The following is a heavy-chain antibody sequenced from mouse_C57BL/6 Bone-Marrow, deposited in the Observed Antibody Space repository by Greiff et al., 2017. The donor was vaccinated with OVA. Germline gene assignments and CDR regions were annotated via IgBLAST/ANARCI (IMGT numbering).Heavy chain of an antibody. CDR3: ASLTAQAYYAMDY. D-gene: IGHD3-2*02. V-gene: IGHV5-12*01. Sequence: EVKLVESGGGLVQPGGSLKLSCAASGFTFSDYYMYWVRQTPEKRLEWVAYISNGGGSTYYPDTVKGRFTISRDNAKNTLYLQMSRLKSEDTAMYYCASLTAQAYYAMDYWGQGTSVTVSS. CDR1: GFTFSDYY. CDR2: ISNGGGST. J-gene: IGHJ4*01.